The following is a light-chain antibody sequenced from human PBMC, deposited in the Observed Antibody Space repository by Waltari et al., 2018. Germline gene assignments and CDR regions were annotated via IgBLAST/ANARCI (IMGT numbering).Light chain of an antibody. CDR2: AGS. V-gene: IGKV3-11*01. Sequence: GERSTLSFRASQRIIKYIVVYQQRPGHAPGLLIAAGSTRAAGIPDRFSGSGYGTDFTLTISRLEPEDFAMYDCQNHERLPATFGQGTKVEFK. CDR3: QNHERLPAT. J-gene: IGKJ1*01. CDR1: QRIIKY.